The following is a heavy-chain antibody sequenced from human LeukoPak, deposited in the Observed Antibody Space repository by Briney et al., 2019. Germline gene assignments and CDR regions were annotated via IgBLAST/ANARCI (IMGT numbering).Heavy chain of an antibody. V-gene: IGHV1-69*05. Sequence: SVKVSCKASGGTFSSYAISWVRQAPGQGLEWMGGIIPIFGTANYAQKFQGRVAITTDESTSTAYMELSSLRSEDTAVYYCARRDIVVVPAARGGLDPWGQGTLVTVSS. J-gene: IGHJ5*02. D-gene: IGHD2-2*01. CDR2: IIPIFGTA. CDR3: ARRDIVVVPAARGGLDP. CDR1: GGTFSSYA.